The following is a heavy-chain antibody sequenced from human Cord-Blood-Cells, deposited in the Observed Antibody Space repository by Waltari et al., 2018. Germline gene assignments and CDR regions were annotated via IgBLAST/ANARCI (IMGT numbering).Heavy chain of an antibody. V-gene: IGHV3-7*01. CDR2: IKQDGSEK. D-gene: IGHD4-17*01. CDR1: GFTFSSYW. CDR3: ARDGSYGDYDY. Sequence: EVQLVESGGGLVQPGGSLRLSCATSGFTFSSYWMSWVRQAPGKGLEWVANIKQDGSEKYYVDSVKGRFTISRDNAKNSLYLQMNSLRAEDTAVYYCARDGSYGDYDYWGQGTLVTVSS. J-gene: IGHJ4*02.